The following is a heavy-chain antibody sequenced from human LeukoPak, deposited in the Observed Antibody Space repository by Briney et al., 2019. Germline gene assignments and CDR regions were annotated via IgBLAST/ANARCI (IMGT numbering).Heavy chain of an antibody. CDR2: ISWDGGST. V-gene: IGHV3-43*01. J-gene: IGHJ3*02. Sequence: GGSLRLSCAASGFTFDDYTMHWVRQAPGKGLEWVSLISWDGGSTYYADSVKGRFTISRDNSKNSLYLQMNSLRTEGTALYYCAKAGWEPHDAFDIWGQGTMVTVSS. CDR3: AKAGWEPHDAFDI. D-gene: IGHD1-26*01. CDR1: GFTFDDYT.